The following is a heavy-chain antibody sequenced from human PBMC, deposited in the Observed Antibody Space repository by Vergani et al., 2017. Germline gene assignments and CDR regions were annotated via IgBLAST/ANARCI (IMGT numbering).Heavy chain of an antibody. Sequence: QVQLQQWGAGLLKPSETLSLTCAVYGGSFSGYYWSWIRQPPGKGLEWIGEINHSGSTNYNPSLKSRVTISVDTSKNQFSLKLSSVTAADTAVYYCARVCLGSGCFIGMLAQDYSGQGTLVTVSS. CDR1: GGSFSGYY. V-gene: IGHV4-34*01. D-gene: IGHD6-19*01. J-gene: IGHJ4*02. CDR2: INHSGST. CDR3: ARVCLGSGCFIGMLAQDY.